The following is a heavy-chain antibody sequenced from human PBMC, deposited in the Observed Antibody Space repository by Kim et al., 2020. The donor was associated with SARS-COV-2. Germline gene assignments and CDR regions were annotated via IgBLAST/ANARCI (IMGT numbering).Heavy chain of an antibody. CDR1: GYTFTSYA. CDR3: AREGDYGDHHDAFDI. D-gene: IGHD4-17*01. V-gene: IGHV7-4-1*02. J-gene: IGHJ3*02. CDR2: INTNTGSP. Sequence: ASVKVSCKASGYTFTSYAMNWVRQAPGQGLEWMGWINTNTGSPTYAQGFTGRFVFSLDTSVSTAYLQISSLKAEDTAVYYCAREGDYGDHHDAFDIWGQGTMVTVSS.